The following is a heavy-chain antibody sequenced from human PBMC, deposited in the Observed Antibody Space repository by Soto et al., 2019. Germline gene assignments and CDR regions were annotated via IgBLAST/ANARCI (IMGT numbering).Heavy chain of an antibody. V-gene: IGHV1-46*03. J-gene: IGHJ4*02. Sequence: ASVKVSCKASGYTFTSYYMHWVRQAPGQGLEWMGIINPSGGSTSYAQKFQGRVTMTRDTSTSTVYMELSSLRSEDTAVYYCARGEILLWFGELSPYFDYWGQGTLVTVSS. D-gene: IGHD3-10*01. CDR3: ARGEILLWFGELSPYFDY. CDR2: INPSGGST. CDR1: GYTFTSYY.